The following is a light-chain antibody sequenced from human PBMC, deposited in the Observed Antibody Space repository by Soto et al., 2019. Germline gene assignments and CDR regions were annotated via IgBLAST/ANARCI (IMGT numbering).Light chain of an antibody. CDR1: QSFSSY. J-gene: IGKJ1*01. V-gene: IGKV3-15*01. CDR2: GAS. CDR3: QQYNNWPAWT. Sequence: EIVMTQSPATLPVSPGERATLSCRASQSFSSYLAWYQQKLGQAPRLLIQGASTRATGIPARFSGSGSGTEFTLTISSLQSEDFAVYYCQQYNNWPAWTFGQGTKVDIK.